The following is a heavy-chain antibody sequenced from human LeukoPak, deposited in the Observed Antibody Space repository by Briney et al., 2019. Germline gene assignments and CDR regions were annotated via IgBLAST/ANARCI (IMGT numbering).Heavy chain of an antibody. CDR2: INPNSGGT. CDR1: GYTFIGYY. J-gene: IGHJ5*02. CDR3: ARVAEEYCSSTSCPFDP. Sequence: ASAKVSCKASGYTFIGYYMHWVRQAPGQGLEWMGWINPNSGGTHYAQNFQGRVTMTRDTSISTAYMELSRLVSDDTAVYYCARVAEEYCSSTSCPFDPWGQGTLVTVSS. V-gene: IGHV1-2*02. D-gene: IGHD2-2*01.